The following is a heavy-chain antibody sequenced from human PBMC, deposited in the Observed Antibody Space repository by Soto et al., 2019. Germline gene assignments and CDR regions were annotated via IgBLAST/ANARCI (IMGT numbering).Heavy chain of an antibody. V-gene: IGHV1-3*01. D-gene: IGHD1-7*01. Sequence: RASVKVSCKASGYTFTSYAMHWVRQAPGQRLEWMGWINAGNGNTKYSQKFQGRVTITRDTSASTAYMELSSLRSEDTAVYYCAREGSLTGTTDPLDYWGQGTLVTVSS. CDR1: GYTFTSYA. CDR3: AREGSLTGTTDPLDY. CDR2: INAGNGNT. J-gene: IGHJ4*02.